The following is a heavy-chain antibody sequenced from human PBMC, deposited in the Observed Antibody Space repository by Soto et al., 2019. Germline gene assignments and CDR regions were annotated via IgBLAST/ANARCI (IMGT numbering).Heavy chain of an antibody. CDR1: GFTFSDYA. CDR3: AKDSGTYQELLDY. Sequence: EVKLVESGGGLVQPGGSLRLSCDASGFTFSDYAMNWVHQAPGKGLEWVSFISKGSSTIYYADSLKGRFTLSRDNAKNSLYLQMNNLREEDTAIYSCAKDSGTYQELLDYWGQGTLVTVSS. CDR2: ISKGSSTI. V-gene: IGHV3-48*02. J-gene: IGHJ4*02. D-gene: IGHD1-26*01.